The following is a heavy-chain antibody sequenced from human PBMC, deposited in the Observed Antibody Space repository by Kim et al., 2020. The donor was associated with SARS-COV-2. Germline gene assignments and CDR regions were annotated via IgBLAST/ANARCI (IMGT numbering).Heavy chain of an antibody. J-gene: IGHJ4*02. CDR1: GFTFSSYA. CDR3: ATHRADYYDSSGYYY. V-gene: IGHV3-30-3*01. CDR2: ISYDGSNK. Sequence: GGSLRLSCAASGFTFSSYAMHWVRQAPGKGLEWVAVISYDGSNKYYADSVKGRFTISRDNSKNTLYLQMNSLRAEDTAVYYCATHRADYYDSSGYYYWGQGTLVTVSS. D-gene: IGHD3-22*01.